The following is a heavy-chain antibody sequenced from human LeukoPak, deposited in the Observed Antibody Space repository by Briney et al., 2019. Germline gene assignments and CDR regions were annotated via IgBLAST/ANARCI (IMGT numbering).Heavy chain of an antibody. D-gene: IGHD2-2*01. CDR2: IYSSGST. Sequence: SETLSLTCTVSGGSISSYFWSWIRQPPGKGLEWIGYIYSSGSTNCNPSLKSRVTISVDTSREQFSLKLSSVTAADTAVYYCARARSKWYHDYWGQGTLVTVSS. V-gene: IGHV4-59*01. CDR1: GGSISSYF. CDR3: ARARSKWYHDY. J-gene: IGHJ4*02.